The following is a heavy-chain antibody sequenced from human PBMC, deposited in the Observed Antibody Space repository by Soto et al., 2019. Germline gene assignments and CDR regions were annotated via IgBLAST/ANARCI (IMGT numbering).Heavy chain of an antibody. Sequence: GGSLKLSCVLSGLTLRNVYMNWVRQAPGKGLEWVGRIKSKTAGGTTEYAAPVKGRFTISRDDSENTLFLHMNSLKTEDTAVYYCSYGANYYFDYWGQGA. CDR2: IKSKTAGGTT. CDR3: SYGANYYFDY. D-gene: IGHD4-17*01. J-gene: IGHJ4*02. CDR1: GLTLRNVY. V-gene: IGHV3-15*07.